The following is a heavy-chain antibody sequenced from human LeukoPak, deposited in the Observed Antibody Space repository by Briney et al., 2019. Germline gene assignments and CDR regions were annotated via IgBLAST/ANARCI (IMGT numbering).Heavy chain of an antibody. CDR3: TTDLHSGYVSEGYYYYGMDV. Sequence: GGSLRLSCAASGFTYSNAWMSWVRQAPGKGLEWVGRIKSKTDGGTTDYAAPVKGRFTISRDDSKNTLYLQKNSLKTEDTAVYYCTTDLHSGYVSEGYYYYGMDVWGKGTTVTVSS. CDR2: IKSKTDGGTT. J-gene: IGHJ6*04. V-gene: IGHV3-15*01. D-gene: IGHD5-12*01. CDR1: GFTYSNAW.